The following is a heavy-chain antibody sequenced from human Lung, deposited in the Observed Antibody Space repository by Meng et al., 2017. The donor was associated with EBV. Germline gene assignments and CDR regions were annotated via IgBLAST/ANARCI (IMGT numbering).Heavy chain of an antibody. CDR3: ATSVGCGGDCYSLHFDY. Sequence: VHQQPAAPGLVKPHPTPLTTAPISGARAPSNTAAWNWIRQSPSRGLEWLGRTYYRSKWYTDYAVSVKSRIAINPDTSKNQFSLQLTSVTPEDTALYYCATSVGCGGDCYSLHFDYWGQGTLVTVSS. D-gene: IGHD2-21*02. J-gene: IGHJ4*02. CDR2: TYYRSKWYT. V-gene: IGHV6-1*01. CDR1: GARAPSNTAA.